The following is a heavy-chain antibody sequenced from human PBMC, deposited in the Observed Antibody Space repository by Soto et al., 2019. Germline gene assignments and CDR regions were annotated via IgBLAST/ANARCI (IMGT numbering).Heavy chain of an antibody. D-gene: IGHD2-2*01. J-gene: IGHJ5*02. Sequence: IXIFGTANYAQKFQGRVTITADESTSTAYMELSSLRSEDTAVYYCARDSEGYCSSTSCPNWFDPWGQGTLVTVSS. CDR2: IXIFGTA. V-gene: IGHV1-69*01. CDR3: ARDSEGYCSSTSCPNWFDP.